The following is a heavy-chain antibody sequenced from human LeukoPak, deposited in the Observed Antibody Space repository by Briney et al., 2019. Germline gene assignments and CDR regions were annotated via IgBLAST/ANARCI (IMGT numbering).Heavy chain of an antibody. CDR1: GYTFTGYY. D-gene: IGHD1-20*01. Sequence: ASVKVSCKASGYTFTGYYMHWVRQAPGQGLEWMGWINPNSGGTNYAQKFQGRVTMTRDTSISTAYMELSKLRSDDTAVYYCARADVYTGNWNAKADAFDIWGQGTMVTVSS. J-gene: IGHJ3*02. V-gene: IGHV1-2*02. CDR3: ARADVYTGNWNAKADAFDI. CDR2: INPNSGGT.